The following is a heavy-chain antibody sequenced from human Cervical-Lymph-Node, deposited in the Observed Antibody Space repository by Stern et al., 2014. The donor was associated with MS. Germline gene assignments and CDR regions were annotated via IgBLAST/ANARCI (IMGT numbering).Heavy chain of an antibody. CDR1: GGTFSDYA. D-gene: IGHD2-15*01. J-gene: IGHJ4*02. CDR3: ARKVDYSQYYFND. V-gene: IGHV1-69*01. Sequence: VQLVESGPEVKKPGSSVKVSCKASGGTFSDYAINWVRQAPGKGLEWIGGINPILGTANYAQSFQGRVTITADESTRTAYMELSSLRSEDTAIYYCARKVDYSQYYFNDWGQGTLVTVSS. CDR2: INPILGTA.